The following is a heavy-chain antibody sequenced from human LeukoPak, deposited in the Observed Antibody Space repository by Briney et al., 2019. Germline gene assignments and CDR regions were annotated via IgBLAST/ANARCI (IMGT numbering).Heavy chain of an antibody. J-gene: IGHJ4*02. V-gene: IGHV3-53*01. CDR2: IYSDGTT. Sequence: GGSLRLSCAVSGFSVSRNYMSWVRQAPGKGLEWVSLIYSDGTTYYADSVKGRFTVSKDNSKNTLYLQMNSLRGEDTAIYYCARDFGDSERGFDYWGQGTPVTVSS. D-gene: IGHD1-1*01. CDR3: ARDFGDSERGFDY. CDR1: GFSVSRNY.